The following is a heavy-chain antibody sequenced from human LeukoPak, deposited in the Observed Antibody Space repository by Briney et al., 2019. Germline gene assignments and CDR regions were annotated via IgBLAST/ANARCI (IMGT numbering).Heavy chain of an antibody. CDR1: GFTFSSYS. J-gene: IGHJ5*02. Sequence: GGSLRLSCAASGFTFSSYSMNWVRQAPGKGLEWVSSISSSSSYIYYADSVKGRFTISRDNAKNSLYLQMNSLRAEDTAVYYCARGGYYYDSSGYYLPTWGQGTLVTVSS. CDR2: ISSSSSYI. D-gene: IGHD3-22*01. V-gene: IGHV3-21*01. CDR3: ARGGYYYDSSGYYLPT.